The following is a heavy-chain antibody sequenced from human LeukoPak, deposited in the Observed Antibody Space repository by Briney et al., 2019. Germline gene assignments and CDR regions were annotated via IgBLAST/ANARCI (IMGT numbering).Heavy chain of an antibody. Sequence: GGSLRLSCAASGFTFSNHAMSWVRQAPGKGLEWVSALSGSGGNTYYADSVKGRFTISRDNSKNTLYLQMNSLRAEDTAKYYCAKVASLCTSTSCVRGGFDYWGQGTLVTVSS. J-gene: IGHJ4*02. D-gene: IGHD2-2*01. CDR1: GFTFSNHA. V-gene: IGHV3-23*01. CDR3: AKVASLCTSTSCVRGGFDY. CDR2: LSGSGGNT.